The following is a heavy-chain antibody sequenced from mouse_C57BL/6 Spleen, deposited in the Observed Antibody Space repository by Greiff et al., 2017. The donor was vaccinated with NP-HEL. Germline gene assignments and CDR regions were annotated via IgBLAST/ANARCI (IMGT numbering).Heavy chain of an antibody. J-gene: IGHJ2*01. CDR1: GYAFTNYL. V-gene: IGHV1-54*01. Sequence: VQLKESGAELVRPGTSVKVSCKASGYAFTNYLIEWVKQRPGQGLEWIGVINPGSGGTNYNEKFKGKATLTADKSSSTAYMQLSSLTSEDSAVYFCARQALIVTKGGFDYWGQGTTLTVSS. CDR3: ARQALIVTKGGFDY. D-gene: IGHD2-5*01. CDR2: INPGSGGT.